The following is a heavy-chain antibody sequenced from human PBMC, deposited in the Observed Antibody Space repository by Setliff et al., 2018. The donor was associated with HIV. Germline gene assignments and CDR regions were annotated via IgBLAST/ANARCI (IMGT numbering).Heavy chain of an antibody. J-gene: IGHJ6*03. Sequence: SVKVSCKASGGTFNINAVTWVRQAPGQGLEWVGAIIPHFGTANYAQKFQGRVTITADDSTSTVYMEVRSLRSADTAVYYCSKVSEHRTSSGSFYYYMDVWGEGTTVTVSS. CDR3: SKVSEHRTSSGSFYYYMDV. CDR1: GGTFNINA. V-gene: IGHV1-69*13. D-gene: IGHD6-6*01. CDR2: IIPHFGTA.